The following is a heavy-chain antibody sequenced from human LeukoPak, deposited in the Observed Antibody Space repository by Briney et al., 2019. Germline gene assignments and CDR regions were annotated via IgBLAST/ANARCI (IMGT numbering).Heavy chain of an antibody. CDR1: GFTFSSYE. Sequence: GGSLRLSCAASGFTFSSYEMNWVRQAPGKGLEWVSYISSSGSTIYYADSVKGRFTISRDNAKNSLYLQMNSLRAEDTAVYYCATPRGYSSGWYRGDAFDIWGQGTMVTVSS. V-gene: IGHV3-48*03. CDR3: ATPRGYSSGWYRGDAFDI. J-gene: IGHJ3*02. CDR2: ISSSGSTI. D-gene: IGHD6-19*01.